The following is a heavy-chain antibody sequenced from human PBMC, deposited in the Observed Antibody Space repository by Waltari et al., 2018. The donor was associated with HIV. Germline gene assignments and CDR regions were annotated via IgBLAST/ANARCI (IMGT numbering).Heavy chain of an antibody. CDR3: ARDRHYDILTGSYFDY. D-gene: IGHD3-9*01. CDR1: GFTLSSYW. J-gene: IGHJ4*02. Sequence: EVQLVESGGGLVQPGGSLRLSCAASGFTLSSYWMSWVRQAPGKGLEWVANIKQDGSEKYYVYSVKGRFTISRDNAKNSLYLQMNSLRAEDAAVYYCARDRHYDILTGSYFDYWGQGTLVTVSS. V-gene: IGHV3-7*01. CDR2: IKQDGSEK.